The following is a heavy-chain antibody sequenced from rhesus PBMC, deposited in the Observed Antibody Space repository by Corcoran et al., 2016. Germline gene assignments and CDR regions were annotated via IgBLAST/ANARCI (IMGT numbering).Heavy chain of an antibody. Sequence: QVQLQESGPGLVKPSETLSLTCAVSGGSISGYYRNWIRPPPGTGLEWIGSINGVSGKTAYNPSLKSRVTMSRDTSKYRFSLNLNSVTAADTAVYYCARWSGHFDFWGQGALVTVSS. J-gene: IGHJ1*01. V-gene: IGHV4-165*02. D-gene: IGHD3-22*01. CDR2: INGVSGKT. CDR3: ARWSGHFDF. CDR1: GGSISGYY.